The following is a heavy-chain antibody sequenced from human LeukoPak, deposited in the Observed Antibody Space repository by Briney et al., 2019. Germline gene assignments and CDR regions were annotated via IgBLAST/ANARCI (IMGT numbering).Heavy chain of an antibody. J-gene: IGHJ4*02. V-gene: IGHV4-39*01. Sequence: KPSETLSLTCTVSGGSISSSSYYWGWLPQPPGKGLEWFGSNYYSGSTYYNPSLKSRVTISVDTSKNQFSLKLSSVTAADTAVYYCARLMSVVVPAAMAYFDYWGQGTLVTVSS. CDR2: NYYSGST. CDR3: ARLMSVVVPAAMAYFDY. CDR1: GGSISSSSYY. D-gene: IGHD2-2*01.